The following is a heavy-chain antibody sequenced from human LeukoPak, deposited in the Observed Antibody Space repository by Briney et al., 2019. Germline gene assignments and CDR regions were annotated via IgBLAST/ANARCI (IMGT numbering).Heavy chain of an antibody. CDR1: GGSISSYY. CDR3: ARDRDGYNLFDY. V-gene: IGHV4-59*01. D-gene: IGHD5-24*01. CDR2: IYYSGST. J-gene: IGHJ4*02. Sequence: SETLSLTCTVSGGSISSYYWSWIRQPPGKVLEWIGYIYYSGSTNYNPSLKSRVTISVDTSKNQFSLKLSSVTAADTAVYYCARDRDGYNLFDYWGQGTLVTVSS.